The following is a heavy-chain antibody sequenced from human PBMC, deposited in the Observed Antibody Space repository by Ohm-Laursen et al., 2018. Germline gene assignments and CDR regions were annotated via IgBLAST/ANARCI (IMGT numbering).Heavy chain of an antibody. J-gene: IGHJ6*02. D-gene: IGHD2-2*02. Sequence: SLRLSCTAAGFTFSSYWMTWVRQAPGKGLEWVSYISSSGSTIYYADSVIGRFTISRDNAKNSLFLQMNSLRADDTAIYYCARRIPLYGMDVWGQGTTVTVSS. V-gene: IGHV3-48*03. CDR2: ISSSGSTI. CDR1: GFTFSSYW. CDR3: ARRIPLYGMDV.